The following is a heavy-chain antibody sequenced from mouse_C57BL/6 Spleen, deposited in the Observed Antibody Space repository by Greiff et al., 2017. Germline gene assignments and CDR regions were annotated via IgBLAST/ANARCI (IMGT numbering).Heavy chain of an antibody. J-gene: IGHJ1*03. V-gene: IGHV5-17*01. CDR1: GFTFSDYG. CDR3: ARPYVHEGYFDV. CDR2: ISSGSSTI. Sequence: EVQVVESGGGLVKPGGSLKLSCAASGFTFSDYGMHWVRQAPEKGLEWVAYISSGSSTIYYADTVKGRFTISRDNAKNTLFLQMTSLRSEDTAMYYCARPYVHEGYFDVWGTGTTVTVSS.